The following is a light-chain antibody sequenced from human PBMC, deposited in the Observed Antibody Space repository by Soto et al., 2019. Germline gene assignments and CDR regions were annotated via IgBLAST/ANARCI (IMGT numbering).Light chain of an antibody. V-gene: IGKV4-1*01. CDR3: QQYYNTPYT. Sequence: DIVMTQSPDSLAVSLGERATINCKSSQSVLYSSNNKNYLAWYQQKPGQPPKLLIYWASTRESGVPDRFGGGGSGTDFTLTISSLQAEDVAVYYCQQYYNTPYTFGQGTQLEIK. CDR2: WAS. CDR1: QSVLYSSNNKNY. J-gene: IGKJ2*01.